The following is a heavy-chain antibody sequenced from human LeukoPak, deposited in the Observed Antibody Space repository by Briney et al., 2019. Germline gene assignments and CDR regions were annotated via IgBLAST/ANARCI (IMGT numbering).Heavy chain of an antibody. V-gene: IGHV4-34*01. Sequence: SETLSLTCAVYGGSFSGYYWSWIRQPPGKGLEWIGETNHSGSTNYNPSLKSRVTISVDTSKNQFSLKLSSVTAADTAVYYCARGGRRTYYYDSSGRLFDYWGQGTLVTVSS. D-gene: IGHD3-22*01. CDR1: GGSFSGYY. CDR2: TNHSGST. CDR3: ARGGRRTYYYDSSGRLFDY. J-gene: IGHJ4*02.